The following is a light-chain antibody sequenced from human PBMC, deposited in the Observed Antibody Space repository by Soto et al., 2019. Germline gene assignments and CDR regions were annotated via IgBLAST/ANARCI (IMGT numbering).Light chain of an antibody. CDR3: QQSFGPPYT. CDR1: QSLGRR. CDR2: ETS. Sequence: DIQMTQSPSSLSASVGDRVTITCRASQSLGRRLTWYQQKPGEAPKLLIYETSNLQNGVPSRFSGSGSETDFTFTINSLQPEDFATYYCQQSFGPPYTFGQGTKLE. J-gene: IGKJ2*01. V-gene: IGKV1-39*01.